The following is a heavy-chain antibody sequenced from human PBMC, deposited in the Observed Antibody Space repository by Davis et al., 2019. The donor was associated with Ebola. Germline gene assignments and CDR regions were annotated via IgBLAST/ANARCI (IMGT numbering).Heavy chain of an antibody. CDR1: GFNFSSYS. CDR3: ARDPYTRDIVGIPDASGY. D-gene: IGHD2-2*01. CDR2: ISSSSSYI. Sequence: PGESLKISCAASGFNFSSYSMSWVRRAPGKGLQWVSSISSSSSYIYYGDSVMGRFTISRDNAKNSLYLQMNSLRAEDTAVYYCARDPYTRDIVGIPDASGYWGQGTLVTVSS. V-gene: IGHV3-21*01. J-gene: IGHJ4*02.